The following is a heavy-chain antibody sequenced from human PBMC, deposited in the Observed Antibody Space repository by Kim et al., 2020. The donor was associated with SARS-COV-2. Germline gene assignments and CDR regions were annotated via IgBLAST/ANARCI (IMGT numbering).Heavy chain of an antibody. V-gene: IGHV3-9*01. J-gene: IGHJ4*02. D-gene: IGHD6-13*01. Sequence: GGSLRLSCAASGFTFDDYAMHWVRQAPGKGLEWVSGISWNSGSIGYADSVKGRFTISRDNAKNSLYLQMNSLRAEDTALYYCAKDIFSSSYYFDYWGQGTLVTVSS. CDR3: AKDIFSSSYYFDY. CDR1: GFTFDDYA. CDR2: ISWNSGSI.